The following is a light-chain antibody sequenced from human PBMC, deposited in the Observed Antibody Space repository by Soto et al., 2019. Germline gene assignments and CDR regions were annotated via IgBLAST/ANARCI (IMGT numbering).Light chain of an antibody. CDR3: QQYYSTPWT. CDR2: WAS. V-gene: IGKV4-1*01. Sequence: DIVMTQSPDSLAVSLGECATINCRXXQSVLYSSNNKNYLAWYQQKPGQPPKXXIYWASTRESGVPDRFSGSGAGTDFTLTISSLQAEDVAVYYCQQYYSTPWTFGQGTKVDIK. CDR1: QSVLYSSNNKNY. J-gene: IGKJ1*01.